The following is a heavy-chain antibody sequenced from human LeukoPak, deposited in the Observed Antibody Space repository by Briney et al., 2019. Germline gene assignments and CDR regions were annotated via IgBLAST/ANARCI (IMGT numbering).Heavy chain of an antibody. CDR2: IRHDETRK. Sequence: GGSLRLSCATSGFTFSDYGMYWVRQAPGKGLEWVAFIRHDETRKSYGASVEGRLTISRDNSRNTLYLQMNNLRSEDTAVYYCAKDQPTDTTWMTALDVWGQGTMVTVSS. D-gene: IGHD2-2*01. J-gene: IGHJ3*01. V-gene: IGHV3-30*02. CDR1: GFTFSDYG. CDR3: AKDQPTDTTWMTALDV.